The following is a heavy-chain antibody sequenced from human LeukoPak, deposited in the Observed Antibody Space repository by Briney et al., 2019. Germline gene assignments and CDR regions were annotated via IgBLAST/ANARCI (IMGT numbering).Heavy chain of an antibody. D-gene: IGHD4-17*01. CDR3: AMSETVTNYSNDY. V-gene: IGHV4-31*03. J-gene: IGHJ4*02. CDR1: GGSISSGGYY. Sequence: SETLSLTCTVSGGSISSGGYYWSWIRQHPGKGLEWIGYIYCSGSTYYNPSLKSRVTISVDTSKNQFSLKLSSVTAADTAVYYCAMSETVTNYSNDYWGQGTLVTVSS. CDR2: IYCSGST.